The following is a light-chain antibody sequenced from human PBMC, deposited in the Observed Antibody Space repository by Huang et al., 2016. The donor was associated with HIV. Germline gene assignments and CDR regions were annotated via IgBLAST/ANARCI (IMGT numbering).Light chain of an antibody. CDR2: YAS. V-gene: IGKV6-21*02. CDR3: HQSRSFPYT. J-gene: IGKJ2*01. CDR1: QSIGNS. Sequence: DIVLTQSPDFQSVTPKEKVTITCRASQSIGNSLHWYQQKPGQSPSLLIKYASQSISGVPSRFSGIGFGTDFTLTINSLESEDAATYYCHQSRSFPYTFGQGTRLEIK.